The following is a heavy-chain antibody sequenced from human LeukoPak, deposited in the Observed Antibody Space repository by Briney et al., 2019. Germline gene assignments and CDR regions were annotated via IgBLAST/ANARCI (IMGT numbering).Heavy chain of an antibody. CDR3: ARDHYSHDAFDI. J-gene: IGHJ3*02. CDR1: GLTFSDSY. D-gene: IGHD6-13*01. Sequence: PGGSLRLSCAASGLTFSDSYMSWIRQAPGKGLEWVSYTSSSGSTIYYTDSVKGRFTISRDNAKNSLYLQMNSLRVEDTAVYYCARDHYSHDAFDIWGQGTMVTVSS. CDR2: TSSSGSTI. V-gene: IGHV3-11*01.